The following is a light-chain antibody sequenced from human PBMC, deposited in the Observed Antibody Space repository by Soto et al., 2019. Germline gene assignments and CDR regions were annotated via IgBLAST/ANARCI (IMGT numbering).Light chain of an antibody. Sequence: QSVLTQPPSVSGAPGQRVTISCTGSSSNIGANYDVHWYQQRPGTAPKLLIFGNNNRPSGVPDRFSGSRSGTSASLAISGLQSDDEAVYFCSTWDDSLNGWVFGGGTKLTVL. V-gene: IGLV1-40*01. CDR2: GNN. CDR3: STWDDSLNGWV. CDR1: SSNIGANYD. J-gene: IGLJ3*02.